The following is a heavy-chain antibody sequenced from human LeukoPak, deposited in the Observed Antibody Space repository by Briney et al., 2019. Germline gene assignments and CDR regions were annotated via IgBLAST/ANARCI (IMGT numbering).Heavy chain of an antibody. CDR2: IWYDGSNK. CDR1: GFTLSSYG. J-gene: IGHJ4*02. V-gene: IGHV3-33*08. D-gene: IGHD5-24*01. Sequence: GGSLRLSCAASGFTLSSYGMHWVRQAPGKGLEWVAVIWYDGSNKYYADSVKGRFTISRDNSKNTLYLQMNSLRAEDTAVYYCARVPARYIGYFDYRGQGTLVTVSS. CDR3: ARVPARYIGYFDY.